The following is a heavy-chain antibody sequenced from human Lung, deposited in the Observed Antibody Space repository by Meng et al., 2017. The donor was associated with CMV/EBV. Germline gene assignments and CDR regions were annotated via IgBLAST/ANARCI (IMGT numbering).Heavy chain of an antibody. CDR1: GYTLTAHY. D-gene: IGHD7-27*01. Sequence: ASXXVSCKASGYTLTAHYFHWVRQAPGQGLEWMGRIHPHRGDTNYAQQFQGRVTLTRDTSINTGYMELTRLTSDDTAVYYCARDNNWGPDYWGQGTLVTVSS. CDR3: ARDNNWGPDY. CDR2: IHPHRGDT. J-gene: IGHJ4*02. V-gene: IGHV1-2*02.